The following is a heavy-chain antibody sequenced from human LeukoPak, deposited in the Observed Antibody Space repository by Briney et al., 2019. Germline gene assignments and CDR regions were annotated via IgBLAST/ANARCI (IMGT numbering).Heavy chain of an antibody. D-gene: IGHD3-22*01. J-gene: IGHJ4*02. CDR2: IRSYAYGGTT. V-gene: IGHV3-49*03. Sequence: GGSLRLACTAYGFTFGDYGMSWFRQAPGKGLEWVGFIRSYAYGGTTEYAASVKGRFTISRDDSKSIAYLQMNSLKTEDTAMYSCTRASYYDSSGYYYRVGDYWGQGTLVTVSS. CDR3: TRASYYDSSGYYYRVGDY. CDR1: GFTFGDYG.